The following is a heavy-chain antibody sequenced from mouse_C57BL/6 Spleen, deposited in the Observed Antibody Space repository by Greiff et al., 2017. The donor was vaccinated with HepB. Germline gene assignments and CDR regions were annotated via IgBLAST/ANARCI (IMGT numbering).Heavy chain of an antibody. CDR3: ARCYYDYDVNYAMDY. CDR1: GYSFTGYY. CDR2: IYPYNGVS. D-gene: IGHD2-4*01. J-gene: IGHJ4*01. Sequence: VVEPGASVKISCKASGYSFTGYYMHWVKQSHGNILDWMGYIYPYNGVSSYNQKFKGKATLTVDKSSSTAYMELRSLTSEDSAVYYCARCYYDYDVNYAMDYWGQGTSVTVSS. V-gene: IGHV1-31*01.